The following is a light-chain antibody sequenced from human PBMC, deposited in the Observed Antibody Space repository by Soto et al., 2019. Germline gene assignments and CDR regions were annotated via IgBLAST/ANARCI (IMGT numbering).Light chain of an antibody. CDR3: QSYDSSLSGSVV. CDR1: SSNIGAGYD. V-gene: IGLV1-40*01. Sequence: QAVLTQPPSVSGAAWQRVTISCTRSSSNIGAGYDVHWYQQLPGTAPKLLIYGNSNRPSGVPDRFSGSKSGTSASLAITGLQAEDEADYYCQSYDSSLSGSVVFGGGTKLTVL. J-gene: IGLJ2*01. CDR2: GNS.